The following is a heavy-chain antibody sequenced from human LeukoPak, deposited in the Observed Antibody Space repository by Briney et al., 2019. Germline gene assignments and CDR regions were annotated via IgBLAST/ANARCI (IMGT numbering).Heavy chain of an antibody. Sequence: ASVKVSCKASGYTSTSYGISWVRQAPGQGLEWMGWISAYNGNTNYAQKLQGRVTMTTDTSTSTAYMELRSLRSDDTAVYYCARDQGSMIVVVITMRYYYYGMDVWGQGTTVTVSS. V-gene: IGHV1-18*01. CDR1: GYTSTSYG. CDR3: ARDQGSMIVVVITMRYYYYGMDV. CDR2: ISAYNGNT. D-gene: IGHD3-22*01. J-gene: IGHJ6*02.